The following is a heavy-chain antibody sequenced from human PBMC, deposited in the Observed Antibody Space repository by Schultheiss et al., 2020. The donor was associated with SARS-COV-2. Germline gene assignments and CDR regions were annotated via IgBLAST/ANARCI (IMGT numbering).Heavy chain of an antibody. CDR1: GYSLRNYG. V-gene: IGHV3-33*01. J-gene: IGHJ4*02. CDR2: IWYDGTNK. CDR3: ARGRDYGDLYFDY. D-gene: IGHD4-17*01. Sequence: GGSLRLSCAASGYSLRNYGMHWVRQAPGKGLEWVALIWYDGTNKYYGDSVKGRFSISRDTSDNTVYLEMNSLRADDTAIYYCARGRDYGDLYFDYSGQGTLVTVSS.